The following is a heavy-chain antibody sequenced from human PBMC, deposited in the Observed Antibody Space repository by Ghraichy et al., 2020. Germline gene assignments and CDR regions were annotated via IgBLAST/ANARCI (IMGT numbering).Heavy chain of an antibody. CDR3: ARDRMTTVTLYNWFDP. J-gene: IGHJ5*02. D-gene: IGHD4-11*01. V-gene: IGHV1-2*02. CDR1: GYTFTGYY. Sequence: ASVKVSCKASGYTFTGYYMHWVRQAPGQGLEWMGWINPNSGGTNYAQKFQGRVTMTRDTSISTAYMELSRLRSDDTAVYYCARDRMTTVTLYNWFDPWGQGTLVTVSS. CDR2: INPNSGGT.